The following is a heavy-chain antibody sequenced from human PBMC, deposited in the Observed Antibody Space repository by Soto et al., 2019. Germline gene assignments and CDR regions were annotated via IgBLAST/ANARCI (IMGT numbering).Heavy chain of an antibody. CDR1: GFTFRNYA. D-gene: IGHD2-15*01. J-gene: IGHJ6*02. Sequence: QVQLVESGGGVVQPGRSLRLSCAASGFTFRNYAMHGVRQAPGKGLECVAVISYDGGNKFYRDYAKGRFTISRDNSKNTLYPQINSLRYEDTAVYYCARGDREDIAVVIGVRPGEYGVDVWGQGTTVTVSS. V-gene: IGHV3-30-3*01. CDR2: ISYDGGNK. CDR3: ARGDREDIAVVIGVRPGEYGVDV.